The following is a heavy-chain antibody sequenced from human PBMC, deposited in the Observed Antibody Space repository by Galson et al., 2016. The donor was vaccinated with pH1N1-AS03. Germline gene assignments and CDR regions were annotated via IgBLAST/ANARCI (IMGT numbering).Heavy chain of an antibody. D-gene: IGHD6-13*01. CDR2: MSYEGTTT. CDR3: AREEGGFGSNWLQTDAFDI. V-gene: IGHV3-30-3*01. J-gene: IGHJ3*02. CDR1: GFIFTHYS. Sequence: SLRLSCAASGFIFTHYSMHWVRQAPGKGLEWVAVMSYEGTTTYYADSVKGRFTISRDNSKNTLYLQMNSLRTEDKALYYCAREEGGFGSNWLQTDAFDIWGQWTMVTVSS.